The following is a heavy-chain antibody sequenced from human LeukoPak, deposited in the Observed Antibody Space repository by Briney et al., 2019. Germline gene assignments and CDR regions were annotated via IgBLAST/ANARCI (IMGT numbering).Heavy chain of an antibody. CDR1: GGSFSGYY. CDR3: ASKSYYSGGSCYSSASGYMDV. J-gene: IGHJ6*03. D-gene: IGHD2-15*01. V-gene: IGHV4-34*01. Sequence: KPSETLSLTCAVYGGSFSGYYWSWIRQPPGKGLEWIGEINHSGSTNYNPSLKSRVTISVDTSKNQFSLKLSSVTAADTAVYYCASKSYYSGGSCYSSASGYMDVWGKGTTVTISS. CDR2: INHSGST.